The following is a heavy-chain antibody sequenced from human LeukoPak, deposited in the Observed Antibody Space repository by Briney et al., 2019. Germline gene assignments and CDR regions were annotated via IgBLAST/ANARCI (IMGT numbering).Heavy chain of an antibody. CDR1: GGSISSSSYY. D-gene: IGHD3-22*01. J-gene: IGHJ4*02. Sequence: SETLSLTCTVSGGSISSSSYYWGWIRQPPGKGLEWIGTIYYSGSTYYNPSLKSRVTISVDTSKNQFSLKVRSVTAADTAVYYCARERDFYDSSGSPSYWGQGTLVIVSS. CDR2: IYYSGST. V-gene: IGHV4-39*07. CDR3: ARERDFYDSSGSPSY.